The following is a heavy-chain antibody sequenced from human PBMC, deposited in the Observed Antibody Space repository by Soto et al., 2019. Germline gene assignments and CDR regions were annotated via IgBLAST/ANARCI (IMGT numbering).Heavy chain of an antibody. CDR2: IIPIFGTA. CDR3: ARDSIGEPTTTNFDY. V-gene: IGHV1-69*13. D-gene: IGHD2-2*01. J-gene: IGHJ4*02. Sequence: GASVKVSCKASGGTFSSYAISWVRQAPGQGLEWMGGIIPIFGTANYAQKFQGRVTITADESTSTAYMELSSLRSEDTAVYYRARDSIGEPTTTNFDYWGQGTLVTVSS. CDR1: GGTFSSYA.